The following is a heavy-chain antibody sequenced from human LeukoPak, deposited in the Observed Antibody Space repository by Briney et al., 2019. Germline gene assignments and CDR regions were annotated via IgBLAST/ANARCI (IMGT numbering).Heavy chain of an antibody. J-gene: IGHJ6*02. CDR1: GGSISSYY. V-gene: IGHV4-59*01. CDR3: ARDRGFKGGYDLSYYYYYGMDV. D-gene: IGHD5-12*01. CDR2: IYYSGST. Sequence: PSETLFLTCTVSGGSISSYYWSWIRQPPGKGLEWIGYIYYSGSTNYNPSLKSRVTISVDTSKNQFSLKLSSVTAADTAVYYCARDRGFKGGYDLSYYYYYGMDVWGQGTTVTVSS.